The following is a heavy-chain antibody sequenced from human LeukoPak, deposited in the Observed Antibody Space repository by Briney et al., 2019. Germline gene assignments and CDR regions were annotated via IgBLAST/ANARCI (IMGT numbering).Heavy chain of an antibody. D-gene: IGHD3-10*02. J-gene: IGHJ3*02. CDR2: ISWNGGST. CDR3: ARDMLLEDAFDI. Sequence: GGSLRLSCEVSGFTFDDHAINWVRQAPGKGLEWVANISWNGGSTGYGDSVKGRFTISRDNTKNSVFLQMHSLRGDDTALYYCARDMLLEDAFDIWGQGTMVIVSS. CDR1: GFTFDDHA. V-gene: IGHV3-20*04.